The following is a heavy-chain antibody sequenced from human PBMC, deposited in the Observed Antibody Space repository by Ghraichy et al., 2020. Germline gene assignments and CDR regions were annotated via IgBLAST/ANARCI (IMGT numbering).Heavy chain of an antibody. D-gene: IGHD6-6*01. CDR3: ARDVDLAARPALTLDV. J-gene: IGHJ6*02. CDR1: GGSISSGGYY. V-gene: IGHV4-31*03. Sequence: SETLSLTCTVSGGSISSGGYYWSWIRQHPGKGLEWIGYIYYSGSTYYNPSLKSRVTISVDTSKNQFSLKLSSVTAADTAVYYCARDVDLAARPALTLDVWGQGTTVTVSS. CDR2: IYYSGST.